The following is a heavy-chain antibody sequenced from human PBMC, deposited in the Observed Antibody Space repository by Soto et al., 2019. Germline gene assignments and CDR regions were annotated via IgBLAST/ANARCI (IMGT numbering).Heavy chain of an antibody. V-gene: IGHV1-24*01. J-gene: IGHJ4*02. Sequence: ASVKVSCKVSGYTLTEFSMHWVRQAPGKGLEWMGGFDPEDGETIYAQKFQGRVTMTEDTSTDTAYMELSSLRSEDTAVYYCAATPVGASSLDYWGQGTLVTVSS. D-gene: IGHD1-26*01. CDR3: AATPVGASSLDY. CDR2: FDPEDGET. CDR1: GYTLTEFS.